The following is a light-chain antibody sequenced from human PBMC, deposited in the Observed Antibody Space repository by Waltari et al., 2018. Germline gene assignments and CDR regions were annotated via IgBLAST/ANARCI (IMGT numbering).Light chain of an antibody. J-gene: IGKJ2*01. Sequence: RGSQRLTKNYLALYQQKPGQAPRLLIYGASSRAAGIPDRFSGSGSGTDFTLTISRLEPEDFAVYYCQQYGSSVLYTFGQGTKLEIK. V-gene: IGKV3-20*01. CDR2: GAS. CDR3: QQYGSSVLYT. CDR1: QRLTKNY.